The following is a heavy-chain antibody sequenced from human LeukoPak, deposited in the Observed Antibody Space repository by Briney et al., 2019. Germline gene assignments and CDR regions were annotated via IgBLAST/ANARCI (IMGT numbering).Heavy chain of an antibody. CDR3: ARHRYSSSRPPFDY. Sequence: SETLSLTCTVSGGSISSSNYFWGWVRQPPGKGLEWIGTISYSGTTHDNPSLKSRVIISVDTSKKQFSLRLSSVTAADTAVYYWARHRYSSSRPPFDYWGQGTLVTVSS. CDR2: ISYSGTT. V-gene: IGHV4-39*01. J-gene: IGHJ4*02. D-gene: IGHD6-13*01. CDR1: GGSISSSNYF.